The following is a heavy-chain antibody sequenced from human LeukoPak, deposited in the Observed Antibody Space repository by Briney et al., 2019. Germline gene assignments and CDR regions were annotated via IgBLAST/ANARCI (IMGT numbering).Heavy chain of an antibody. CDR3: ARDPYCSGGSCHSGWFDP. D-gene: IGHD2-15*01. J-gene: IGHJ5*02. CDR1: GFTFSDYY. CDR2: ISSSASHT. Sequence: PGGSLRLSCAASGFTFSDYYMSWIRQAPAEGVEGISYISSSASHTNYADSVKGRFTISRDNAKNSVHLQMNSLRAEDTAVYYCARDPYCSGGSCHSGWFDPWGQGTVVTVSS. V-gene: IGHV3-11*06.